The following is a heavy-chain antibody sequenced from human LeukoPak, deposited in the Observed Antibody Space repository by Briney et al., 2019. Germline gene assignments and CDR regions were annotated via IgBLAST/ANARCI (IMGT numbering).Heavy chain of an antibody. D-gene: IGHD6-19*01. CDR1: GFTFSSYS. CDR3: AREYSSGSIDYFDY. CDR2: ISSSSSTI. Sequence: GGSLRLSCAASGFTFSSYSMNWVRQAPGKGLEWVSYISSSSSTIYYADSVKGRFTISRDNAKNSLYLQMNSLRAEDTAVYYCAREYSSGSIDYFDYWGQGTLVTVSS. J-gene: IGHJ4*02. V-gene: IGHV3-48*04.